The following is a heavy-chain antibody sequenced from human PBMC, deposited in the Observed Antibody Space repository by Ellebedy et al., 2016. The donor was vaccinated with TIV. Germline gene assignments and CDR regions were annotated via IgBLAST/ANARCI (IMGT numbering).Heavy chain of an antibody. CDR3: AKDLRRLGIAAAGTFYYYYYGMDV. CDR2: ISYDGSNK. J-gene: IGHJ6*02. D-gene: IGHD6-13*01. V-gene: IGHV3-30*18. CDR1: GFTFSNAW. Sequence: GESLKISXAASGFTFSNAWMSWVRQAPGKGLEWVAVISYDGSNKYYADSVKGRFTISRDNSKNTLYLQMNSLRAEDTAVYYCAKDLRRLGIAAAGTFYYYYYGMDVWGQGTTVTVSS.